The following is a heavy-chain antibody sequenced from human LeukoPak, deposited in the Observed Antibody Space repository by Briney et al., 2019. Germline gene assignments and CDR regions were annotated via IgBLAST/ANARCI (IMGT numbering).Heavy chain of an antibody. V-gene: IGHV3-23*01. CDR1: GFTFSSYA. D-gene: IGHD4-11*01. Sequence: GGSLRLSCAASGFTFSSYAMSWVRQAPGKGLEWVSAICGSGGSTYYADSVKGRFTISRDNSKNTLYLQMNSLRAEDTAVYYCAKVGSSDCSNYFDYWGQGTLVTVSS. J-gene: IGHJ4*02. CDR2: ICGSGGST. CDR3: AKVGSSDCSNYFDY.